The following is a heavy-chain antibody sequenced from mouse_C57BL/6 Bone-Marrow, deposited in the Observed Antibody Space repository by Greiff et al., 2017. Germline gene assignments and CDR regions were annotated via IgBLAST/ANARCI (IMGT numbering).Heavy chain of an antibody. J-gene: IGHJ4*01. CDR1: GYTFTSYW. CDR2: IDPSDSYT. Sequence: VQLQQPGAELVMPGASVKLSCKASGYTFTSYWMHWVKQRPGQGLEWIGEIDPSDSYTNYNQKFKGKSTLTVDKSSSTAYMQLSSLTSEESAVYYCARGEAMDYWGQGTSVTVSS. V-gene: IGHV1-69*01. CDR3: ARGEAMDY.